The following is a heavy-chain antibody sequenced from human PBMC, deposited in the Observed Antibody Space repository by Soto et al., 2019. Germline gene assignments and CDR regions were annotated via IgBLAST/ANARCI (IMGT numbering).Heavy chain of an antibody. V-gene: IGHV3-33*08. D-gene: IGHD1-1*01. Sequence: GGSLRLSCAASGFSFRIYAMHLVRQAPGKGLEWVAFIWYDGVNKYYADSVKGRFTISRDNSNNTLYVQMNSLKAEDTAVYYCVRDPYLPTAGRIASIHYWGPGTRATAPQ. CDR1: GFSFRIYA. CDR3: VRDPYLPTAGRIASIHY. J-gene: IGHJ4*02. CDR2: IWYDGVNK.